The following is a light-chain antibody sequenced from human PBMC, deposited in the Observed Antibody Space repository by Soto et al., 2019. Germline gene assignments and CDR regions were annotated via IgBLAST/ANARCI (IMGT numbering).Light chain of an antibody. CDR1: QSISSN. Sequence: EVVMTQSPATLSVSPGERATLSCRASQSISSNLAWYQQKPGQPPRLLIYGASTRATGIPARFGGSGSGTEFTLTISRLQSEDFAVYYCQQYNNWPPWTFGQGTMVEIK. CDR2: GAS. CDR3: QQYNNWPPWT. V-gene: IGKV3-15*01. J-gene: IGKJ1*01.